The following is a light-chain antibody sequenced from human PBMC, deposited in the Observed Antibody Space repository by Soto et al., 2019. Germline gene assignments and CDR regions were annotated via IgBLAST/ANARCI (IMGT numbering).Light chain of an antibody. V-gene: IGLV2-14*01. CDR2: EVS. CDR3: SSYTSSSPYV. Sequence: QSALTQPASVSGSPGQSITISCTGSSSDVGGYNYVSWYQHHPGKGPTLIIYEVSNRPSGVSDRFSGSKSDNTASLTSSGLQAEDEADYYCSSYTSSSPYVFGTGTKLTVL. J-gene: IGLJ1*01. CDR1: SSDVGGYNY.